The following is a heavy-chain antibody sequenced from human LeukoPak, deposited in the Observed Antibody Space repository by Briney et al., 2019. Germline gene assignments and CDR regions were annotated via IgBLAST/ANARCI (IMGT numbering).Heavy chain of an antibody. D-gene: IGHD6-19*01. CDR2: INDNGRST. CDR3: VKYSSGWYYDY. J-gene: IGHJ4*02. V-gene: IGHV3-64D*09. Sequence: GLSLRLSCSASGFTFSKYAMHWVRQAPGKGLEYVSAINDNGRSTYYADSVKGRFSISRDNSKNTLYLQMSSLRAEDTAVYYCVKYSSGWYYDYWGQGTLVTVSS. CDR1: GFTFSKYA.